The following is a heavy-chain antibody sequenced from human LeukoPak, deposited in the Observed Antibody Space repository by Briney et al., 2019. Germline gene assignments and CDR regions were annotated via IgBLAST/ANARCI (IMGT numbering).Heavy chain of an antibody. CDR2: ISFTGNT. CDR1: GGSISGYY. V-gene: IGHV4-59*08. Sequence: SETLSLTCTVSGGSISGYYWSWLRQSPGKRLEWIAYISFTGNTNYNPSLKSRVTISLDTSKTHFSLTLSSLTAADTAVYYCARSPPGWYYDNSGQYYFDTWGQGALVTVSS. D-gene: IGHD3-22*01. CDR3: ARSPPGWYYDNSGQYYFDT. J-gene: IGHJ4*02.